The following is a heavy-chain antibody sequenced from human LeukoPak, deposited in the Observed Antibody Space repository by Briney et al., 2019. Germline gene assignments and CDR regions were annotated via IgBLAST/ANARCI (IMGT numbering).Heavy chain of an antibody. CDR1: GGSISSSSYY. CDR2: IYYSGST. CDR3: ARHDYDFWSGFLGPVDY. V-gene: IGHV4-39*01. D-gene: IGHD3-3*01. J-gene: IGHJ4*02. Sequence: SETLSLTCTVSGGSISSSSYYWGWIRQPPGKGLEWIGNIYYSGSTYYNPSLKSRVTISVDTSKNQFSLKLSSVTAAAAAVYYCARHDYDFWSGFLGPVDYWGQGTLVTVSS.